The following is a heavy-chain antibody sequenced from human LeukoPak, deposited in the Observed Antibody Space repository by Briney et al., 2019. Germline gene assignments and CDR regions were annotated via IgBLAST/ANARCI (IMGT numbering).Heavy chain of an antibody. CDR3: ALGYSSSWRTPAAIDY. D-gene: IGHD6-13*01. CDR2: INHSGST. J-gene: IGHJ4*02. CDR1: GGSFSGYY. Sequence: SETLSLTCAVYGGSFSGYYWSWIRQPPGKGLEWIGEINHSGSTNYNPPLKSRVTISVDTSKNQFSLKLSSVTAADTAVYYCALGYSSSWRTPAAIDYWGQGSLVTVSS. V-gene: IGHV4-34*01.